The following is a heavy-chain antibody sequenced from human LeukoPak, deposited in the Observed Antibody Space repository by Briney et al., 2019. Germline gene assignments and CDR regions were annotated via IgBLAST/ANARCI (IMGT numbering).Heavy chain of an antibody. V-gene: IGHV4-4*07. Sequence: SETLSLTCTVSGFSISSGYYWGWIRQPAGKGLEWIGRIYSTGSTTYNPSLESRVTMSVDTSKNQFSLKVTSVTAADTAVFYCARDPSGHGYFDYWGQGALVTVSS. J-gene: IGHJ4*02. CDR2: IYSTGST. CDR3: ARDPSGHGYFDY. CDR1: GFSISSGYY. D-gene: IGHD6-25*01.